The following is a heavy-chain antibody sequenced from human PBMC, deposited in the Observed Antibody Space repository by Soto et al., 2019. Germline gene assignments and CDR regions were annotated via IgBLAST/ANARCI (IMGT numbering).Heavy chain of an antibody. J-gene: IGHJ2*01. CDR2: ISHGGST. Sequence: QVQLQQWGAGLLKPSETLSLTCAVYGGSFSGYYWSWIRQPPGKGLEWIGEISHGGSTNYNPSLKSRVPISVDTSKNQLSLRLSSVTAADTAVYFCAGRIAVAGNYRYFDLWGRGTLVTVSS. CDR3: AGRIAVAGNYRYFDL. D-gene: IGHD6-19*01. CDR1: GGSFSGYY. V-gene: IGHV4-34*02.